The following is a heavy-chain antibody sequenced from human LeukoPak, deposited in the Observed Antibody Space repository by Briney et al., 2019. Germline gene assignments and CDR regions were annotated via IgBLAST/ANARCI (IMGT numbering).Heavy chain of an antibody. J-gene: IGHJ3*02. CDR2: IKQDGSEK. V-gene: IGHV3-7*01. CDR1: GFDFSNYW. CDR3: AREAVESDAFDI. Sequence: RAGGSLRLSCAASGFDFSNYWMYWVRQAPGKGLEWVANIKQDGSEKYYVDSVRGRFTISRDNAKNTLSLQMNSLRADDTAIYYCAREAVESDAFDIWGRGTMVTVSS. D-gene: IGHD4-23*01.